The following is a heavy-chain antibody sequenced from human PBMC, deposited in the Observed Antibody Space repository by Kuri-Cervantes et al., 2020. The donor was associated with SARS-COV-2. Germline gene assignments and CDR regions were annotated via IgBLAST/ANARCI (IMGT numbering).Heavy chain of an antibody. Sequence: SETLSLTCTVSGGSISSGDYYWSWIRQPPGKGLEWIGYIYYSGSTNYNPSLKSRVTISVDTSKNQFSLKLSSVTAADTAVYYCARVGGYCSSTSCYNHAFDIWGQGTMVTVSS. J-gene: IGHJ3*02. D-gene: IGHD2-2*02. CDR1: GGSISSGDYY. CDR3: ARVGGYCSSTSCYNHAFDI. V-gene: IGHV4-61*08. CDR2: IYYSGST.